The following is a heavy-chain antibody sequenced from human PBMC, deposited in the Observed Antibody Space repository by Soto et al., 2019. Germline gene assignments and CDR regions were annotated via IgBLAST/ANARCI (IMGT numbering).Heavy chain of an antibody. CDR2: VHYSGTT. D-gene: IGHD3-3*01. V-gene: IGHV4-59*01. J-gene: IGHJ5*02. CDR3: ARGKIIGP. CDR1: GGSISTYY. Sequence: QVQLHESGPGLVKPSETLSLTCTVSGGSISTYYWTWIRQPPGKGLEWIGYVHYSGTTNYNPSLKSRVTMSVDTSKNQFSLKLRSVTAADTAVYYCARGKIIGPWGQGTLVTVSS.